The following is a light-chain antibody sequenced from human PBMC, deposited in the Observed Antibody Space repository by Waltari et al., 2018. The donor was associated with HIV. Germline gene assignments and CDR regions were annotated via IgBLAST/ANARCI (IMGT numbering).Light chain of an antibody. CDR2: ANH. CDR3: GTWDISLNAGV. CDR1: NSHTATIY. V-gene: IGLV1-51*02. J-gene: IGLJ3*02. Sequence: QSVLTQPPSASAAPGQTVTNSCSGSNSHTATIYVFLYQLFQEAAPKLLIFANHKRPSGIPDRFAGSKSGTSATLDITGLQTGDEGDYYCGTWDISLNAGVFGGGTKLTVL.